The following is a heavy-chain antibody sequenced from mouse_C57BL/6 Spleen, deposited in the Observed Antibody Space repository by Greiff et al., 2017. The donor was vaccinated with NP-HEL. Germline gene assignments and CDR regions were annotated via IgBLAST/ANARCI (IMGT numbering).Heavy chain of an antibody. CDR3: ARQLYYYGSSYSAMDY. V-gene: IGHV1-52*01. D-gene: IGHD1-1*01. Sequence: VQLQQPGAELVRPGSSVKLSCKASGYTFTSYWMHWVKQRPIQGLEWIGNIDPSDSETHYNQKFKDKATLTVDKSSSTAYMQLSSLTSEDSAVYYCARQLYYYGSSYSAMDYWGQVTSVTVSS. CDR2: IDPSDSET. CDR1: GYTFTSYW. J-gene: IGHJ4*01.